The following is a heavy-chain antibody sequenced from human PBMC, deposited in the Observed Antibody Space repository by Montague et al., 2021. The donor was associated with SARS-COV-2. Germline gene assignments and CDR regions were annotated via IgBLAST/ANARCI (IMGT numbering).Heavy chain of an antibody. Sequence: SETLSLTCTLSGDFVSRGSSYWSWIRQPPGKGLEWIGYIYYTGSRKYNSSFKSRLTISVDTSKNQFSLKLSSVTAADTAVYYCARHARGEGYTSWFDSWGQGTLVTVSS. V-gene: IGHV4-61*01. D-gene: IGHD5-24*01. CDR3: ARHARGEGYTSWFDS. CDR1: GDFVSRGSSY. CDR2: IYYTGSR. J-gene: IGHJ5*01.